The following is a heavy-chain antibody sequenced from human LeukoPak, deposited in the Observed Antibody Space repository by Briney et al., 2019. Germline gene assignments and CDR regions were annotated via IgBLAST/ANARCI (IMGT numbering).Heavy chain of an antibody. CDR1: GFTLSSYE. Sequence: GGSLRLSCTVSGFTLSSYEMSWIRQAPEKGLEWVSSIDYDGGSGHYADSVKGRFTISRDNSNNTLFLHLNSLRGEDTAVYYCTRNSGWYGLSWGQGTLVTVSS. CDR2: IDYDGGSG. V-gene: IGHV3-23*01. CDR3: TRNSGWYGLS. J-gene: IGHJ1*01. D-gene: IGHD6-19*01.